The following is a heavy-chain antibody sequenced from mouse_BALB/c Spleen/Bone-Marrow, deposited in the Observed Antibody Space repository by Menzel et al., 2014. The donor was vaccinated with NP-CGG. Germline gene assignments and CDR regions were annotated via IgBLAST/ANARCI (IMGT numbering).Heavy chain of an antibody. D-gene: IGHD2-1*01. CDR1: GYTFSSYW. J-gene: IGHJ3*01. CDR3: ARDGNYGAY. V-gene: IGHV1-9*01. Sequence: QVQLQQSGAGLMKPGASVKISCKATGYTFSSYWIERVKQRPGHGLEWIGEILPGSGSTNYNEKFKGKATFTADTSSNTAYMQLSSLTPEDSAVYYCARDGNYGAYWGQGTLVTVSA. CDR2: ILPGSGST.